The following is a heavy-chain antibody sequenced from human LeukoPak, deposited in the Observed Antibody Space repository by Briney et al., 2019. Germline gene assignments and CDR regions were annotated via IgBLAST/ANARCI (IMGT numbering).Heavy chain of an antibody. D-gene: IGHD1-26*01. J-gene: IGHJ4*02. CDR2: ISAYNGNT. CDR3: ARGKLGGSYHDY. CDR1: GYTFTSYG. V-gene: IGHV1-18*01. Sequence: ASVKVSCKASGYTFTSYGINRVRQAPGQRLEWMGWISAYNGNTNYAQKFQGRVTMTRDTSTSTVYMELSSLRSEDTAVYYCARGKLGGSYHDYWGQGTLVTVSS.